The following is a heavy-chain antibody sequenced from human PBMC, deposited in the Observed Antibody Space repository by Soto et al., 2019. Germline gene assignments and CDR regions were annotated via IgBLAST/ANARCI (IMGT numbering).Heavy chain of an antibody. CDR2: IFYSGST. Sequence: QVQLQESGPGLVKPSETLSLTCTVSGGSISSYYWSWIRQPPGKGLEWIGFIFYSGSTSYNPPLKSRVTLSIDTSEYQFSLKLNSVTAADTAVYYCASMIGDPVLSFDSWGQGTRVAVSS. D-gene: IGHD3-10*02. J-gene: IGHJ5*01. CDR1: GGSISSYY. V-gene: IGHV4-59*01. CDR3: ASMIGDPVLSFDS.